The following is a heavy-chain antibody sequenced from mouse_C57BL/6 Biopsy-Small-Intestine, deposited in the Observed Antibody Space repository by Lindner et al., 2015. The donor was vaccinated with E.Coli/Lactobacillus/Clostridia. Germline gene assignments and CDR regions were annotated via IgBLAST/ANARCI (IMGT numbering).Heavy chain of an antibody. J-gene: IGHJ1*01. D-gene: IGHD1-1*01. CDR1: GDRFTTFH. Sequence: KVSCKASGDRFTTFHMHWVRQAPGQGLEWMGIITPSGGSPTYAQRFQGRVSLTRDTSTNTVYMDLSSLSSDDTAVYYCATHSTGWTRYYSYAMDVWGHGTTVTVSS. V-gene: IGHV1S22*01. CDR3: ATHSTGWTRYYSYAMDV. CDR2: ITPSGGSP.